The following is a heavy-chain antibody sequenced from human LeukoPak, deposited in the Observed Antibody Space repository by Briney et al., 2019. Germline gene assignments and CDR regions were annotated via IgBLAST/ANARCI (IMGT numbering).Heavy chain of an antibody. V-gene: IGHV4-59*12. Sequence: SETLSLTCTVSGGSINSYYWSWIRQPPGKGLECIGYIHYTGSTNYNPSLKSRVTISVDTSKNQFSLKLSSVTAADAAVYYCARDAPRGYSYGYGKKAFDYWGQGTLVTVSS. CDR2: IHYTGST. CDR1: GGSINSYY. D-gene: IGHD5-18*01. J-gene: IGHJ4*02. CDR3: ARDAPRGYSYGYGKKAFDY.